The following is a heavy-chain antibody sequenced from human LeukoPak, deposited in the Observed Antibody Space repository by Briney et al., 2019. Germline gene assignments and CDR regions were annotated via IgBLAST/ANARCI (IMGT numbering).Heavy chain of an antibody. V-gene: IGHV3-48*01. J-gene: IGHJ4*02. CDR3: AKDRLLNCRGDCYIFDY. Sequence: QPGGSLRLSCAASGFTFSAYSMNWVRQAPGRGLEWISYIGGKSPTISYADSVSGRFTISRDNSKNTLYLQVNGLRTEDTAVYYCAKDRLLNCRGDCYIFDYWGQGTVVTVSS. D-gene: IGHD2-21*02. CDR2: IGGKSPTI. CDR1: GFTFSAYS.